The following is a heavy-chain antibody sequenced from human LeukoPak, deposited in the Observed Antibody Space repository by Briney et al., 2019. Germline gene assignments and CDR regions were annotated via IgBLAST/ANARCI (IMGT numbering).Heavy chain of an antibody. D-gene: IGHD3-22*01. V-gene: IGHV4-59*08. CDR2: IFYSGST. CDR3: ARRSESSGYQFDY. Sequence: SETLSLTCTVSGGSISSDYWSWIRQPPGKGLEWIGYIFYSGSTNYNPSLKSRVTILVDTSKNQFSLKLSSVTAADTAVYYCARRSESSGYQFDYWGQGTLVTVSS. CDR1: GGSISSDY. J-gene: IGHJ4*02.